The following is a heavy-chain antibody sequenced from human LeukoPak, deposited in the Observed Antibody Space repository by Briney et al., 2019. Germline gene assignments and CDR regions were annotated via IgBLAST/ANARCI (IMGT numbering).Heavy chain of an antibody. Sequence: PSETLSLTCTVSGGSISSSSYYWGWIRQPPGKGLERIGSIYYSGSTYYNPSLKSRVTISVDTSKNQFSLKLSSVTAADTAVYYCARHLRCRTSFSPFDYWGQGTLVTVSS. D-gene: IGHD2-2*01. CDR3: ARHLRCRTSFSPFDY. J-gene: IGHJ4*02. CDR1: GGSISSSSYY. CDR2: IYYSGST. V-gene: IGHV4-39*01.